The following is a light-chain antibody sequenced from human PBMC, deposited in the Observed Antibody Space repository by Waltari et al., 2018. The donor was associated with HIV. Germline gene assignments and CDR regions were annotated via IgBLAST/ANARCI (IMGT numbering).Light chain of an antibody. CDR1: GAEVGASNY. V-gene: IGLV2-14*03. CDR2: DVA. J-gene: IGLJ2*01. CDR3: SSDTTFNTII. Sequence: QSALPQPASVSGSPGQSITISCAGTGAEVGASNYVAWSQKLPDTVPTLIIYDVASRPSGVSERFSGSKAGNTASLTISGLQAEDAGDYYCSSDTTFNTIIFGGGTKLTVL.